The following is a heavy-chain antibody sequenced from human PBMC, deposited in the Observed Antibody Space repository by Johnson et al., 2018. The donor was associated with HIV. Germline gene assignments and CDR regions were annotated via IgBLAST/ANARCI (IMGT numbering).Heavy chain of an antibody. CDR1: GFTFSDYY. Sequence: QVQLVESGGGLVKPGGSLRLSCAASGFTFSDYYMSWIRQAPGKGLEWVSYISSSGRRTYYADSVKGRFTISRDNAKNSLYLQMNSLKTEDTAVYYCTLTWRGDYVSSFDIWGQGTMVTVSS. V-gene: IGHV3-11*01. CDR3: TLTWRGDYVSSFDI. D-gene: IGHD4-17*01. J-gene: IGHJ3*02. CDR2: ISSSGRRT.